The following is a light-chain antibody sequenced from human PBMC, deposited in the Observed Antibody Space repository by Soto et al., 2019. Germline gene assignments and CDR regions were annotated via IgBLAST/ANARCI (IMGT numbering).Light chain of an antibody. J-gene: IGLJ1*01. CDR2: DVS. V-gene: IGLV2-14*03. CDR3: SSYRTRCPLDYF. Sequence: QSALPQPAYVSGSPGQSITISCIGTSSDVGGYNFVSWYQQHPGEAPKLIIFDVSHRPSGISTRFSGSKSGNTASLTISWLQAEDEADYYCSSYRTRCPLDYFFGTVSKVTVL. CDR1: SSDVGGYNF.